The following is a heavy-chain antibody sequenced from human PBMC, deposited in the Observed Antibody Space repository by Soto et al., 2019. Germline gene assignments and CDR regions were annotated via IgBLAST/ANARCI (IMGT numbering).Heavy chain of an antibody. Sequence: QVQLVESGGGVVQPGRSLRLSCAASGFTFSSYGMHWVRQAPGKGLEWVAVISYDGSNKYYADSVKGRFTISRDNSKNTLYLQMNSLRAEDTAVYYCAKDQRRWLQFGYFQHWGQGTLVTVSS. CDR2: ISYDGSNK. CDR1: GFTFSSYG. CDR3: AKDQRRWLQFGYFQH. D-gene: IGHD5-12*01. J-gene: IGHJ1*01. V-gene: IGHV3-30*18.